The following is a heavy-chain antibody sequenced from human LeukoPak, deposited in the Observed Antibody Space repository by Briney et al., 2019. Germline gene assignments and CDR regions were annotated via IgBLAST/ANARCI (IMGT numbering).Heavy chain of an antibody. CDR1: GYTFTSYY. J-gene: IGHJ3*02. CDR2: INTSGGST. CDR3: ARGHYDSSGYYGDAFDI. D-gene: IGHD3-22*01. V-gene: IGHV1-46*01. Sequence: ASVKVSCKASGYTFTSYYMHWVRQAHGQGLEWMGIINTSGGSTSYAQKFQGRVTMTTDTSTSTAYMELRSLRSDDTAVYYCARGHYDSSGYYGDAFDIWGQGTMVTVSS.